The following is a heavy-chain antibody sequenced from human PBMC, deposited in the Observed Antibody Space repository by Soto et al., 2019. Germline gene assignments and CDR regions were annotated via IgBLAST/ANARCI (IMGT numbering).Heavy chain of an antibody. Sequence: SETLSLTCSVFGGSVSSGGYYWSWIRQPPGGGLEWIGYIYYRGRTYYNPSHRTRITISEDASKNQFSLRLSSVTTADTAIYYCTRDPGLGAGYFDLWRRGTPVPVSS. D-gene: IGHD3-16*01. CDR1: GGSVSSGGYY. CDR2: IYYRGRT. CDR3: TRDPGLGAGYFDL. V-gene: IGHV4-61*08. J-gene: IGHJ2*01.